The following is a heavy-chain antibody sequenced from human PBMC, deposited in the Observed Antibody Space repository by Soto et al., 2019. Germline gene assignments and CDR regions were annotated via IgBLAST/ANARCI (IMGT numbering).Heavy chain of an antibody. V-gene: IGHV1-2*02. CDR3: ARAPRSGYYHTDY. Sequence: GASVKVSCKASGYTFTNYYMHWVRQAPGQGLEWMGWMNPRSGGTKYAQAFQDRVTISVDTSKNQFSLKLSSVTAADTAVYYCARAPRSGYYHTDYWGQGTLVTVSS. D-gene: IGHD3-22*01. CDR2: MNPRSGGT. CDR1: GYTFTNYY. J-gene: IGHJ4*02.